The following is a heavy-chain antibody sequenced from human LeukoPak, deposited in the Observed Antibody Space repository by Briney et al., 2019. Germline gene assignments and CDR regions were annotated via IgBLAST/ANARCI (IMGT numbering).Heavy chain of an antibody. CDR3: ARDLSKALQH. D-gene: IGHD4-11*01. V-gene: IGHV3-33*08. CDR2: IWYDGSHQ. CDR1: GFTVSSNY. Sequence: GGSLRLSCAASGFTVSSNYMSWVRQAPGKGLEWVAVIWYDGSHQYYADSVKGRFTISRDNSKNTLDLQMNSLRVEDTAVYYCARDLSKALQHWGQGTLVTVSS. J-gene: IGHJ1*01.